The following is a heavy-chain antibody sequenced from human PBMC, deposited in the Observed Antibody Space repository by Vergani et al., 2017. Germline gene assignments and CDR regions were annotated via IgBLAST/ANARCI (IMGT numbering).Heavy chain of an antibody. J-gene: IGHJ6*02. CDR3: ARGRVVVVSLYYYYYGMDV. CDR2: IYYSGST. V-gene: IGHV4-59*01. Sequence: QVQLQESGPGLVKPSETLSLTCTVSGGSISSYYWSWIRQPPGKGLEWIGYIYYSGSTNDNPSLKSRVTISVDTSKNQFSLKLSSVTAADTAVYYCARGRVVVVSLYYYYYGMDVWGQGTTVTVSS. D-gene: IGHD2-21*01. CDR1: GGSISSYY.